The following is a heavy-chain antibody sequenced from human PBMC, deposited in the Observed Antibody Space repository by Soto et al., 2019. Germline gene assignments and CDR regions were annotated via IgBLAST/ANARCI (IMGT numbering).Heavy chain of an antibody. CDR2: ISGSGGST. Sequence: AGGSLRLSCAASGFTFSSYAMSWVRQAPGKGLEWVSAISGSGGSTYYADSVKGRFTISRDNSKNTLYLQMNSLRAEDTAVYYCAKDNIGYYDFWSGYPTLGQGTLVTVSS. D-gene: IGHD3-3*01. CDR3: AKDNIGYYDFWSGYPT. V-gene: IGHV3-23*01. CDR1: GFTFSSYA. J-gene: IGHJ5*02.